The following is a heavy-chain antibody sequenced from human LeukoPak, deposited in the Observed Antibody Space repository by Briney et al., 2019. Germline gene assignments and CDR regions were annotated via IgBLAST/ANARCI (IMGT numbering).Heavy chain of an antibody. CDR1: GYTFTSYD. J-gene: IGHJ5*02. V-gene: IGHV1-8*01. CDR2: MNPNSGNT. D-gene: IGHD2-2*01. CDR3: ARGGFLVVPASWFDP. Sequence: GASVKVSCKASGYTFTSYDIKWVRQATGQGLEWMGWMNPNSGNTGYAQKFQGRVTMTRNTSISTAYMELSSLRSEDTAVYYCARGGFLVVPASWFDPWGQGTLVTVSS.